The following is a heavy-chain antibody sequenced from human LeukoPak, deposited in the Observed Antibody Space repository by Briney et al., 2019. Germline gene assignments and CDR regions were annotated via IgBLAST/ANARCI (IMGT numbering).Heavy chain of an antibody. Sequence: GGSLRLSCAASGFTFEGYGMSRVRQVPGKGLEWVSGINWDGGSTGYADAVKGRFTISRDNAKNSVYLQMNSLRADDTALYYCARGYYTFDYWGQGTLVTVSS. V-gene: IGHV3-20*04. J-gene: IGHJ4*02. CDR1: GFTFEGYG. CDR3: ARGYYTFDY. CDR2: INWDGGST. D-gene: IGHD3-3*01.